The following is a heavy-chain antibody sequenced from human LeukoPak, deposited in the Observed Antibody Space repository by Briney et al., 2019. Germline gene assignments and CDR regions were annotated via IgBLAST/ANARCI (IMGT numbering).Heavy chain of an antibody. D-gene: IGHD3-22*01. V-gene: IGHV3-23*01. Sequence: QTGGSLRLSCAASRFTFASYAMGWVRQAPGMGLEWVSAISGDGGSTYYADSVKGRFTISRDNSKNTLYLEMTSLRAEDTAVYFCAKVERAYYDSGALGHWGQGTPVTVSS. CDR2: ISGDGGST. J-gene: IGHJ4*02. CDR3: AKVERAYYDSGALGH. CDR1: RFTFASYA.